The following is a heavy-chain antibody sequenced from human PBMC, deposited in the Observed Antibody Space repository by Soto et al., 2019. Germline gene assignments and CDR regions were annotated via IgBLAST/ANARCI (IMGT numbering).Heavy chain of an antibody. CDR2: IKSKTDGGTT. CDR1: GFTFSNAW. V-gene: IGHV3-15*01. J-gene: IGHJ6*02. Sequence: LRLSCAASGFTFSNAWMSWVRQAPGKGLEWVGRIKSKTDGGTTDYAAPVKGRFTISRDDSKNTLYLQMNSLKTEDTAVYYCTTEGVYYGSGSYLAYYYYGMDVWGQGTTVTVSS. D-gene: IGHD3-10*01. CDR3: TTEGVYYGSGSYLAYYYYGMDV.